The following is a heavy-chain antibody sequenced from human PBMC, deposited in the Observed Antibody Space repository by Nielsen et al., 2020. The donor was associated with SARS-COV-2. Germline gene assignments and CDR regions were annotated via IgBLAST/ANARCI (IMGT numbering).Heavy chain of an antibody. Sequence: WIRQPPGKGLEWVAVISYDGSNKYYADSVKGRFTISRDNAKNSLYLQMNSLRAEDTAVYYCARDVAYSSSIYYYYYMDVWGKGTTVTVSS. V-gene: IGHV3-30*04. J-gene: IGHJ6*03. D-gene: IGHD6-6*01. CDR3: ARDVAYSSSIYYYYYMDV. CDR2: ISYDGSNK.